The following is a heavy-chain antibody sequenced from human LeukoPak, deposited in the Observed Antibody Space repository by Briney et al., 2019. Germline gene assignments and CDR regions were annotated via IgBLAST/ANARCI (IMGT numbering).Heavy chain of an antibody. J-gene: IGHJ4*02. Sequence: PGGSLRLSCEASGITISSAWMSWVRQPPGKGLEYVGRIKSESDGGTTDHAAPVKGRFTISRDDSKNTLYLRMNSLTIEDTAVYYCTTPPDWGQGTLVTVSP. CDR1: GITISSAW. V-gene: IGHV3-15*01. CDR2: IKSESDGGTT. CDR3: TTPPD.